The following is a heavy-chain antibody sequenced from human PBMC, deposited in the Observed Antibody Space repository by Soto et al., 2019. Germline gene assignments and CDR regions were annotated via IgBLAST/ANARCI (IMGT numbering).Heavy chain of an antibody. J-gene: IGHJ4*02. D-gene: IGHD2-15*01. V-gene: IGHV3-23*01. CDR2: ISGSGGST. CDR1: GFTFSSYA. CDR3: AKDLLDIVVVVAATLGYYFDY. Sequence: GGSLRLSCAASGFTFSSYAMSWVRQAPGKGLEWVSAISGSGGSTYYADSVKGRFTISRDNSKNTLYLQMNSLRAEDTAVYYRAKDLLDIVVVVAATLGYYFDYWGQGTLVTVSS.